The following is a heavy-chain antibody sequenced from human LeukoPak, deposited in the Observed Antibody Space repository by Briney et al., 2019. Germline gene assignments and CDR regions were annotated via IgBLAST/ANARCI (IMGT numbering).Heavy chain of an antibody. CDR3: AKSSQWLRPYYFDY. CDR1: GFTFSNYA. D-gene: IGHD5-12*01. V-gene: IGHV3-23*01. CDR2: ICGHGISI. J-gene: IGHJ4*02. Sequence: GGSLRLSCEASGFTFSNYAMSWVRQAPGKGLEWVSGICGHGISIYYADSVKGRFTISRDNSKNTLYLQMNSLRAEDTAVYYCAKSSQWLRPYYFDYWGQGTLVIVSS.